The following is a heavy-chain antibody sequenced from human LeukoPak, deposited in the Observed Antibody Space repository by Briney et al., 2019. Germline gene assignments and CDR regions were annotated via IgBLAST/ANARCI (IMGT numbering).Heavy chain of an antibody. V-gene: IGHV1-18*01. D-gene: IGHD6-13*01. Sequence: ASVKVSCKASGYTFTSYGISWVRQAPGQGLEWRGWISAYNGNTNYAQKLQGRVTMTTDTSTSTAYMELRSLRSDDTAVYYCASSRSGQQLVIDYFDYWGQGTLVTVSS. CDR2: ISAYNGNT. CDR3: ASSRSGQQLVIDYFDY. CDR1: GYTFTSYG. J-gene: IGHJ4*02.